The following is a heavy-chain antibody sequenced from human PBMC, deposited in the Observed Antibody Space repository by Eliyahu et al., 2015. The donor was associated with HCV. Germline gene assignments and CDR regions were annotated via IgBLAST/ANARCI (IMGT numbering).Heavy chain of an antibody. D-gene: IGHD6-6*01. CDR2: IIPIXGSA. Sequence: QVQLVQSGAEVKKPGSSVKVSCKASGGTFSNYAINWVXXAPGQGLEWXGGIIPIXGSANFAQKFQGRVTITADESTSTAYMELSGLRSADTAVYYCARVDRAGLAARLLNWGQGTLVTVSS. CDR1: GGTFSNYA. V-gene: IGHV1-69*01. J-gene: IGHJ4*02. CDR3: ARVDRAGLAARLLN.